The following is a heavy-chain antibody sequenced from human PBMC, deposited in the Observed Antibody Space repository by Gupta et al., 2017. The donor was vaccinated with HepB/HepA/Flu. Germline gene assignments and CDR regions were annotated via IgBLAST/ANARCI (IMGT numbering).Heavy chain of an antibody. D-gene: IGHD3-10*02. CDR3: AKDSMSGAYYFDY. J-gene: IGHJ4*02. V-gene: IGHV3-23*01. Sequence: GRFTISRDNSKNTLYLQMNSLRAEDTAVYYCAKDSMSGAYYFDYWGQGTLVTVSS.